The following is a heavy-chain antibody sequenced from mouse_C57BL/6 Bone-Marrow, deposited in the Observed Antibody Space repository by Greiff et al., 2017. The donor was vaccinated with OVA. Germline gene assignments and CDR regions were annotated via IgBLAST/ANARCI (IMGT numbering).Heavy chain of an antibody. CDR3: ARWGGVVADY. CDR1: GYTFTSYW. D-gene: IGHD1-1*01. Sequence: QVQLQQPGPELVMPGASVKLSCKASGYTFTSYWMHWVKQRPGQGLEWIGEIDPSDSYTTYNQKFKGKSTLTVDKSSSTAYMQLSSLTSEDSAVYYCARWGGVVADYWGQGTTLTVSS. V-gene: IGHV1-69*01. J-gene: IGHJ2*01. CDR2: IDPSDSYT.